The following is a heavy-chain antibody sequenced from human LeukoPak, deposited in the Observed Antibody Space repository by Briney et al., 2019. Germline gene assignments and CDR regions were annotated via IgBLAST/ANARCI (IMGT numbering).Heavy chain of an antibody. V-gene: IGHV4-39*01. CDR2: IYYSGST. CDR1: GGSISSSSYY. CDR3: ARHHGGSGSFYWFDP. Sequence: SETLSLTCTVSGGSISSSSYYWGWIRQPPGMGLEWIGSIYYSGSTYYNPSLKSRVTISVDTSKNQFSLKLSSVTAADTAVYYCARHHGGSGSFYWFDPWGQGTLVTVSS. D-gene: IGHD3-10*01. J-gene: IGHJ5*02.